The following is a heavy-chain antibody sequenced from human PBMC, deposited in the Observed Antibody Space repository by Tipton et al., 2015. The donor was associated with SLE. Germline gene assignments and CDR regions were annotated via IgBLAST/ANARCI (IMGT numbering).Heavy chain of an antibody. CDR3: AKDGYGSNWELGY. CDR2: ITWDGGTA. J-gene: IGHJ4*02. Sequence: SLRLSCGASGFSFNDYTMHWVRQPPGKGLEWVSLITWDGGTAYYADSVKGRFTISRDNGKSSLYLQMNSLRIEDTALYYCAKDGYGSNWELGYWGQGTLVTVSS. V-gene: IGHV3-43*01. CDR1: GFSFNDYT. D-gene: IGHD3-10*01.